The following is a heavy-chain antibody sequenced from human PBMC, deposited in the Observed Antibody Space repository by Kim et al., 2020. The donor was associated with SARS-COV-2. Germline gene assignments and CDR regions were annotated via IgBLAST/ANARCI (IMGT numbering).Heavy chain of an antibody. Sequence: GGSLRLSCAASGFTFSKAWMSWVRQAPGKGLEWVGRIESETDGGATVYATPVKGRFTISRDDSKDTLYLQMNSLKTEDTAVYYCTIDSHRYNYGAAFGATFEYWGQGTLVTVSS. CDR1: GFTFSKAW. J-gene: IGHJ4*02. V-gene: IGHV3-15*04. CDR3: TIDSHRYNYGAAFGATFEY. CDR2: IESETDGGAT. D-gene: IGHD5-18*01.